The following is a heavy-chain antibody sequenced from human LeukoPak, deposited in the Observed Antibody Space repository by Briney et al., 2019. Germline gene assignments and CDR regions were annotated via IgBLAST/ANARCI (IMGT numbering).Heavy chain of an antibody. CDR2: IYPGDSGT. D-gene: IGHD3-10*01. J-gene: IGHJ4*02. V-gene: IGHV5-51*01. CDR3: ARHVVRGGTGIDY. Sequence: GESLKISCKGSGYSFTSYWIGWVRPMPGKGLEWMGIIYPGDSGTRYSPSFQGQVTISADKSISTAYLQWSSLKASDTAMYYCARHVVRGGTGIDYWGQGTLVTVSS. CDR1: GYSFTSYW.